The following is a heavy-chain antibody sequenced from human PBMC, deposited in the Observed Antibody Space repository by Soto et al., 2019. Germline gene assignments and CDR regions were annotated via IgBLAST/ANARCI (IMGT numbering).Heavy chain of an antibody. CDR2: ISSSSSYI. J-gene: IGHJ6*02. Sequence: GGSLRLSCAASGFTFSSYSMNWVRQAPGKGLEWVSSISSSSSYIYYADSVKGRFTISRDNAKNSLYLQMNSLRAEDTAAYYCATRIAVAGTFTHYYGIDVWGQGTTVTVSS. D-gene: IGHD6-19*01. CDR1: GFTFSSYS. CDR3: ATRIAVAGTFTHYYGIDV. V-gene: IGHV3-21*01.